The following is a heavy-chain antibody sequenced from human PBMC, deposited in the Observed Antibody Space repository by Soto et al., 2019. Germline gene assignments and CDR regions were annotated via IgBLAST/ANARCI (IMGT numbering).Heavy chain of an antibody. V-gene: IGHV1-18*01. Sequence: GASVKVSCKASGYTFTSYGISWVRQAPGQGLEWMGWISAYNGNTNYAQKLQGRVTMTTDTSTSTAYMELRSLRSDDTAVYYCARDTYCISTSCYGPLYYYYGMDVWGQGTTVTVSS. D-gene: IGHD2-2*01. J-gene: IGHJ6*02. CDR2: ISAYNGNT. CDR3: ARDTYCISTSCYGPLYYYYGMDV. CDR1: GYTFTSYG.